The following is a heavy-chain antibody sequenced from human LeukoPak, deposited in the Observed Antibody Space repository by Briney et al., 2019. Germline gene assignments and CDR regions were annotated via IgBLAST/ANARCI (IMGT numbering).Heavy chain of an antibody. CDR2: IYYTGST. D-gene: IGHD5-12*01. Sequence: SETLSLTCTVSGGSISTYYWSWIRQPPGKGLEWPGYIYYTGSTNYNPSLKSRVTISVDTSKNQFSLKLSSVTAADTAVYYCARDRGDGYDYFWDYWGQGTLVTVSS. J-gene: IGHJ4*02. V-gene: IGHV4-59*01. CDR1: GGSISTYY. CDR3: ARDRGDGYDYFWDY.